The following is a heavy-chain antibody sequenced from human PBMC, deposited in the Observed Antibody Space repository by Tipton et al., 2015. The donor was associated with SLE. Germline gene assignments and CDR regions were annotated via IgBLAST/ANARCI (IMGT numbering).Heavy chain of an antibody. D-gene: IGHD6-19*01. CDR1: GGSISSYY. J-gene: IGHJ3*02. V-gene: IGHV3-7*03. CDR2: IKEDGSDK. CDR3: ARARWYSSGSAMGDAFDI. Sequence: LSLTCTVSGGSISSYYWSWIRQPPGKGLEWVANIKEDGSDKDYVDSVKGRFTISRDNAKNSLYLQMNSLRAEDTAVYYCARARWYSSGSAMGDAFDIWGQGTMVTVSS.